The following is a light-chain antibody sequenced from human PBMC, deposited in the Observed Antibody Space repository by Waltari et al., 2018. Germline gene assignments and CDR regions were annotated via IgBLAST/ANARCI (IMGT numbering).Light chain of an antibody. Sequence: DLQMTQSPSSLSSSVGDTITITCRASQPISSYLNWYQQKPGKVPMFLIYGATSLQSGVPSRFSGSGSGTDFALTINNLQPDDFATYYCQQTSENPITFGQGTRLDI. J-gene: IGKJ5*01. CDR3: QQTSENPIT. CDR2: GAT. CDR1: QPISSY. V-gene: IGKV1-39*01.